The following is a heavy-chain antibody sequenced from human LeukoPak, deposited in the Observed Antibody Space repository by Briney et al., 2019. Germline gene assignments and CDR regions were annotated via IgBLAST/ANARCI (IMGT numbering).Heavy chain of an antibody. Sequence: SVKVSCKASGGTFSSYAISWARQAPGQGLEWMGGIIPIFGTANYAQKFQGRVTITTDESTSTAYMELSSLRSEDTAVYYCARGERVFGVVKLNYYMDVWGKGTTVTVSS. V-gene: IGHV1-69*05. CDR3: ARGERVFGVVKLNYYMDV. J-gene: IGHJ6*03. CDR2: IIPIFGTA. D-gene: IGHD3-3*01. CDR1: GGTFSSYA.